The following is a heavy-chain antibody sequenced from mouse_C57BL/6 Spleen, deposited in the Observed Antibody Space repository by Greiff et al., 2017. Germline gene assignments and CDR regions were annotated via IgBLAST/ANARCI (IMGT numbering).Heavy chain of an antibody. Sequence: QVQLQQSGAELVRPGTSVKVSCKASGYAFTNYLIEWVKQRPGQGLEWIGVINPGSGGTNYNEKFKGKATMTADKSSSTAYMQLSSLTSEDSAVDCGAREATVVATSDFEVWGTGTTVTVAS. CDR2: INPGSGGT. D-gene: IGHD1-1*01. J-gene: IGHJ1*03. CDR3: AREATVVATSDFEV. CDR1: GYAFTNYL. V-gene: IGHV1-54*01.